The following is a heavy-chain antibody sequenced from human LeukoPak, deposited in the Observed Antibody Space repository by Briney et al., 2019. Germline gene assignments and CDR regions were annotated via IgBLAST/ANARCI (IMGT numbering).Heavy chain of an antibody. CDR1: GGSISSSSYY. CDR3: ARGIEIWYYYGMDV. J-gene: IGHJ6*02. Sequence: SETLSLTCTVSGGSISSSSYYWGWIRQPPGKGLEWIGSIYYSGSTYYNPSLKSRVTISVDTSKNQFSLKLSSVTAADTAVYYCARGIEIWYYYGMDVWGQGTTVTVSS. V-gene: IGHV4-39*01. D-gene: IGHD5-24*01. CDR2: IYYSGST.